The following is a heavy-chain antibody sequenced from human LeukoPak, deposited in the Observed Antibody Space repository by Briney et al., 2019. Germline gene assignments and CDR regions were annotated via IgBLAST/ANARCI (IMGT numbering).Heavy chain of an antibody. CDR3: ARGRPDIVRVVVRIRFDP. CDR2: INHSGST. CDR1: GGSFSGYY. J-gene: IGHJ5*02. D-gene: IGHD2-8*02. V-gene: IGHV4-34*01. Sequence: SETLSLTCAVYGGSFSGYYWSWIRQSPGKGLEWIGEINHSGSTNYNPSLKSRVTISADMSKSQFSLKLSSVTAADTAVYYCARGRPDIVRVVVRIRFDPWGQGTLVTVSS.